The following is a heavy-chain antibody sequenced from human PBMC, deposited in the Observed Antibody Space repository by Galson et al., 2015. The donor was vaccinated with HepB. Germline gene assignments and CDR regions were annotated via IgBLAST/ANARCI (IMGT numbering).Heavy chain of an antibody. V-gene: IGHV3-33*08. CDR3: AREGVSVAAGFDY. CDR1: GFTFSSYA. J-gene: IGHJ4*02. D-gene: IGHD6-19*01. CDR2: IWYDGSNK. Sequence: SLRLSCAASGFTFSSYAMHWVRQAPGKGLEWVAVIWYDGSNKYYADSVKGRFTISRDNSKNTLYLQMNSLRAEDTAVYYCAREGVSVAAGFDYWGQGTLGTVSS.